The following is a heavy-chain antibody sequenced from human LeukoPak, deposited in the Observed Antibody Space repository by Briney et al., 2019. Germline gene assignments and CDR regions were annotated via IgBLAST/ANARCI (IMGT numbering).Heavy chain of an antibody. J-gene: IGHJ4*02. CDR1: GYTFASYD. V-gene: IGHV1-8*01. Sequence: ASVKVSCKASGYTFASYDINWVRQATGQGLEWMGWMNPNSGNTGYAQKFQGRVTMTRNTSTSTAYMELSSLRSEDTAVYYCARDSGYDYSFDYWGQGTLVTVSS. CDR2: MNPNSGNT. D-gene: IGHD5-12*01. CDR3: ARDSGYDYSFDY.